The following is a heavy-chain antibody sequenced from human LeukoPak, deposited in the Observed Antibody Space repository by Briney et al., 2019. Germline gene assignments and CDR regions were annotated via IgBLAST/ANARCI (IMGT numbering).Heavy chain of an antibody. V-gene: IGHV4-59*12. CDR3: ARDIVVVPAASEDGMDV. J-gene: IGHJ6*02. CDR1: GGSISGYY. CDR2: LYYMRGA. Sequence: SETLSLTCTVSGGSISGYYWSWSRQPPGKGVEWIGNLYYMRGAWYKSSLKSRVTISVDTSKNQFSLKLSSVTAADTAVYYCARDIVVVPAASEDGMDVWGQGTTVTVSS. D-gene: IGHD2-2*01.